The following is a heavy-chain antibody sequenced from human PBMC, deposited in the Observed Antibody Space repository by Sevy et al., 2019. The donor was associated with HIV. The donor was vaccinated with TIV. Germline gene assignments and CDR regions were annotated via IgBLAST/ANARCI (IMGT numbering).Heavy chain of an antibody. V-gene: IGHV4-34*01. D-gene: IGHD6-13*01. Sequence: SETLSLTCAVYGGSFSGYYWTWIRQPPGKGLEWIGEINHSGSTNYNPSPKSRVTISVDTSKNQFSLKLSSVTAADTAVYYCARVKGIAAAGLLYYGMDVWGQGTTVTVSS. CDR3: ARVKGIAAAGLLYYGMDV. J-gene: IGHJ6*02. CDR2: INHSGST. CDR1: GGSFSGYY.